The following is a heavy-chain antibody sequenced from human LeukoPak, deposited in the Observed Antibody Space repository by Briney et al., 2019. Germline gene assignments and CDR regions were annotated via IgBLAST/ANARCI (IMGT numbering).Heavy chain of an antibody. J-gene: IGHJ4*02. CDR1: GGTFSSYA. D-gene: IGHD6-13*01. CDR2: IIPILGIA. Sequence: SVKVSCKASGGTFSSYAISWVRQAPGQGLEWMERIIPILGIANYAQKFQGRVTITADKSTSTAYMELSSLRSEDTAVYYCARGKASVAAAVPAFDYWGQGTLVTVSS. CDR3: ARGKASVAAAVPAFDY. V-gene: IGHV1-69*04.